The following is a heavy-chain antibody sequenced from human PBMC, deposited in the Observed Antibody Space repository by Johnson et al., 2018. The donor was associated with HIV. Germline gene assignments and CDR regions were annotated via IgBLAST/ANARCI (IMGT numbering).Heavy chain of an antibody. CDR3: AKGAGLEPWDVFDI. D-gene: IGHD1-1*01. V-gene: IGHV3-30-3*01. J-gene: IGHJ3*02. CDR1: GFTFNKYA. Sequence: QVQLVESGGGVVQPGRSLRLSCAASGFTFNKYAIHWVRQAPGKGLEWVAVISYDGSNRYYADSVKGRFTISRDNSKNTVYLQMNSLRAEDTAVYYCAKGAGLEPWDVFDIWGQGTMVTVSS. CDR2: ISYDGSNR.